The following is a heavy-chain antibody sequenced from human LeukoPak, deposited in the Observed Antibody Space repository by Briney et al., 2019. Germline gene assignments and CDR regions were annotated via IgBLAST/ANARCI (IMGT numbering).Heavy chain of an antibody. Sequence: QPGGSLRLSCAASGFTFDDYGMSWVRQAPGKGLEWVSGINWNGGSTYYADSVKGRFTISRDNSKNTLYLQMNSLRAEDTAVYYCAKGSYGSGNGGQGTLVTVSS. CDR1: GFTFDDYG. V-gene: IGHV3-23*01. CDR3: AKGSYGSGN. CDR2: INWNGGST. J-gene: IGHJ4*02. D-gene: IGHD3-10*01.